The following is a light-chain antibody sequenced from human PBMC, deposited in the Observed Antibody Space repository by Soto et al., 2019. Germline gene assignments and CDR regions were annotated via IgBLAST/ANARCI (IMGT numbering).Light chain of an antibody. J-gene: IGLJ2*01. Sequence: QSALTQPPSVSGSPGQSVTISCTGTSSDVGGYNRVSWYQQPPDTAPKLLIYEVSHRPSGVPDRFSGSKSGNTASLTISGLQAEDEADYFCSSFTSTITLVFGGGTKLTVL. V-gene: IGLV2-18*02. CDR1: SSDVGGYNR. CDR3: SSFTSTITLV. CDR2: EVS.